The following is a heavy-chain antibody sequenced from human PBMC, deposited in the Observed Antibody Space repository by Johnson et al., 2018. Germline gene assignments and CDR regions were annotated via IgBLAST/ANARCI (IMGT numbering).Heavy chain of an antibody. CDR3: ARVRGDCRGGSCWRYFQH. V-gene: IGHV3-33*01. J-gene: IGHJ1*01. Sequence: QVQLVESGGGVVQPGRSLRLSCAASGFTFSSHGMHWVRQAPGKGREGVAVIWSDGSKKYYADSVKGRFTVSRDNCKNTLYLQMNSLSAEETAIYYCARVRGDCRGGSCWRYFQHWGQGTLVTVSS. CDR2: IWSDGSKK. D-gene: IGHD2-15*01. CDR1: GFTFSSHG.